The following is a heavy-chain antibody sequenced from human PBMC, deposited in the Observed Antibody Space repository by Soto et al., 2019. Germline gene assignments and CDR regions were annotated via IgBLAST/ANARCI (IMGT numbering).Heavy chain of an antibody. CDR3: VRRSTVPYYAVDV. J-gene: IGHJ6*02. Sequence: GGSLRLSCAGSGFSFGSYEMHWVRQAPGKGLEWVTFTSYDGSINYYADSVKGRFTMSRDNSKNLLYLQMNSLRTEDTAVYYCVRRSTVPYYAVDVWGQGTTVTVS. CDR2: TSYDGSIN. D-gene: IGHD4-17*01. CDR1: GFSFGSYE. V-gene: IGHV3-30*04.